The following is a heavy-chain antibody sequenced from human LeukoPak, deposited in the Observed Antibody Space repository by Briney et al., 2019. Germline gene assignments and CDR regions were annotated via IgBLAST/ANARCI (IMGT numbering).Heavy chain of an antibody. D-gene: IGHD1-26*01. J-gene: IGHJ4*02. Sequence: SETLSLTCTVSGGSVSNNNYYWSWIRQPPGKGLEWIGYIYYSGSTTYNPSLKSRVTISVDTSKNQFSLKLSSATAADTAVYYCARDLVLAGGSYPDHWGQGTLSPSPQ. V-gene: IGHV4-61*01. CDR2: IYYSGST. CDR1: GGSVSNNNYY. CDR3: ARDLVLAGGSYPDH.